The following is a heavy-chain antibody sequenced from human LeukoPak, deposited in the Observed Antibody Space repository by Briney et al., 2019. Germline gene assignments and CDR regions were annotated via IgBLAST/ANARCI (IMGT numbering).Heavy chain of an antibody. V-gene: IGHV4-59*01. CDR2: IYYSGST. J-gene: IGHJ4*02. CDR1: GGSISSYY. CDR3: ARGYYDILTGYYGVFDY. D-gene: IGHD3-9*01. Sequence: PSETLPLTCTVSGGSISSYYWSWIRQPPGKGLEWIGYIYYSGSTNYNPSLKSRVTISVDTSKNQFSLKLSSVTAADTAVYYCARGYYDILTGYYGVFDYWGQGTLVTVSS.